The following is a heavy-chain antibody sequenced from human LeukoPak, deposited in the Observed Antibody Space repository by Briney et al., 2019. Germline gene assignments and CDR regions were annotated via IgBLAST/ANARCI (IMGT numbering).Heavy chain of an antibody. CDR2: ISGDGVST. V-gene: IGHV3-43*02. CDR3: ARESGKFDY. Sequence: PGGSLRLSCAASGFTFSNYAMHWVRQAPGEGLEWVSLISGDGVSTFYADSVKGRFSISRDNSKNSLSLEMNSLRTEDTAMYYCARESGKFDYWGQGTLVAVSS. CDR1: GFTFSNYA. J-gene: IGHJ4*02.